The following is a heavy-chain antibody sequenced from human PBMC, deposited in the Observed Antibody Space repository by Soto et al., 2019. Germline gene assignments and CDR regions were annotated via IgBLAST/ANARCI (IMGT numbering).Heavy chain of an antibody. D-gene: IGHD2-15*01. V-gene: IGHV3-23*01. Sequence: GGSLRLSCAASGFTFSSYAMTWVRQAPGKGLEWVSASSGSGVTNYADSVKGRFTISRDNSKNTLYLQMNSLRAEDTAVYYCAKDLADQDCSGGSCYLYYFDYWGQGTLVTVSS. CDR1: GFTFSSYA. J-gene: IGHJ4*02. CDR2: SSGSGVT. CDR3: AKDLADQDCSGGSCYLYYFDY.